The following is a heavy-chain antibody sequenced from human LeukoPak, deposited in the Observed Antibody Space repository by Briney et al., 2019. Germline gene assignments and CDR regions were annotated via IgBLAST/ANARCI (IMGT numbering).Heavy chain of an antibody. V-gene: IGHV4-31*03. CDR3: ARKVLVPAALGAFDI. CDR1: GGSISSGGYY. Sequence: PSETLSLTCTVSGGSISSGGYYWSWIRQHPGKGLEWIGYIYYSGSTYYDPSLKSRVTISVDTSKNQFSPKLSSVTAADTAVYYCARKVLVPAALGAFDIWGQGTMVTVSS. J-gene: IGHJ3*02. D-gene: IGHD2-2*01. CDR2: IYYSGST.